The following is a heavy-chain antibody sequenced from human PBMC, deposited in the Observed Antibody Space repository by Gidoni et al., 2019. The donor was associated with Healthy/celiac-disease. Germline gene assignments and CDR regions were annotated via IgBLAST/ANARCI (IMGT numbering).Heavy chain of an antibody. CDR1: GGPISSYY. D-gene: IGHD5-18*01. J-gene: IGHJ2*01. CDR2: IYTSGST. CDR3: ASIEMATANWYFDL. Sequence: QVQLQESGPRLANPSETLSLTCTVSGGPISSYYWSCIRQPAGKGLEWIGRIYTSGSTNYNPSLKSRVTMSVDTSKNQFSLKLSSVTAADTAVYYCASIEMATANWYFDLWGRGTLVTVSS. V-gene: IGHV4-4*07.